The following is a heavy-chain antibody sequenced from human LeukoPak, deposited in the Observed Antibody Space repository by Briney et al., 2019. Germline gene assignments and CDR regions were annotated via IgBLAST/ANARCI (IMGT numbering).Heavy chain of an antibody. CDR1: GFNFSYYW. CDR3: AKDRLYYYDSSGYPYDAFDI. CDR2: VNSDESDI. V-gene: IGHV3-74*03. D-gene: IGHD3-22*01. Sequence: GGSLRLSCAASGFNFSYYWMHWVRQVPGKGLVWVSRVNSDESDITYADSVKGRFTISRDNSKNTLYLQMNSLRAEDTAVYYCAKDRLYYYDSSGYPYDAFDIWGQGTMVTVSS. J-gene: IGHJ3*02.